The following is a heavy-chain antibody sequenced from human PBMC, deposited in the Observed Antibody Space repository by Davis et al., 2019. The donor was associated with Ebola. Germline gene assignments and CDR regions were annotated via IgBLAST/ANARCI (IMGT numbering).Heavy chain of an antibody. CDR1: GYTFTDYY. Sequence: AASVKVSCKASGYTFTDYYIHWVRQAPGQGLEWMGWITPNSGGTNYAQKFQDRVTMTRDTSIGTAYMELSRLRSDDTAVYYCARGGRDIVVAVSLTGFDYWGQGTLVTVYS. CDR3: ARGGRDIVVAVSLTGFDY. CDR2: ITPNSGGT. J-gene: IGHJ4*02. V-gene: IGHV1-2*02. D-gene: IGHD2-15*01.